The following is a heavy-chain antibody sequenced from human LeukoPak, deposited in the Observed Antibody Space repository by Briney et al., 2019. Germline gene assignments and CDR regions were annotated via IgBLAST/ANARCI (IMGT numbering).Heavy chain of an antibody. V-gene: IGHV1-18*01. D-gene: IGHD3-22*01. CDR3: AREIGEYYDRSGYYYFDY. Sequence: ASVKVSCKASGYTFTNYGISWVRQAPGQGLEWMGWISTYDGNTKFAQKFQGRVTMTTDTSTSTAYMELRSLRSDDTAVFYCAREIGEYYDRSGYYYFDYWGQGTLVTVSS. CDR1: GYTFTNYG. J-gene: IGHJ4*02. CDR2: ISTYDGNT.